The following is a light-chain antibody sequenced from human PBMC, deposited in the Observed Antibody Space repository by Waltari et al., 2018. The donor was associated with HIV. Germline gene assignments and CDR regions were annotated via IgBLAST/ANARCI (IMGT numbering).Light chain of an antibody. J-gene: IGLJ1*01. CDR2: DVS. Sequence: QSALTQPRSVSGSPGQSVTISCTGTSDDIGRNTYVSWYQQHPGKGPKVILFDVSQRPSGVPDRFSGSKSDNTASLTISGLQVEDGAYYYCCSHAGASYVFGTGTTLTVL. CDR3: CSHAGASYV. CDR1: SDDIGRNTY. V-gene: IGLV2-11*01.